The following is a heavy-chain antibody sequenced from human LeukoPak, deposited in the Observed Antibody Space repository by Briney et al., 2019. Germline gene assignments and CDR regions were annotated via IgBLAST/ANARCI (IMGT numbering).Heavy chain of an antibody. CDR1: GFTVSSNY. J-gene: IGHJ4*02. D-gene: IGHD2-15*01. Sequence: GGSLRLSCAASGFTVSSNYMSWVRQAPGKGLEWVSVIYSGGSTYYADSVKGRFTISRDNSRNTLYLQMNSLRAEDTAVYYCAKQSLADCIRCPFDSWGQGALVTVSS. CDR2: IYSGGST. V-gene: IGHV3-53*01. CDR3: AKQSLADCIRCPFDS.